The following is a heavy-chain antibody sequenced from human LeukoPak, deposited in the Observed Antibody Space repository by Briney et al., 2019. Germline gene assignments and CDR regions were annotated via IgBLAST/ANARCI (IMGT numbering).Heavy chain of an antibody. J-gene: IGHJ5*02. V-gene: IGHV3-21*01. Sequence: GGSLRLSCAASGFTFSSYSMNWVRQAPGKGLEWVSSISSSSSYIYYADSVKGRFTISRDNAKNSLYLQMNSMRAEDTAVYYGARDLVGALWFDPWGQGTLVTVSS. CDR2: ISSSSSYI. CDR1: GFTFSSYS. D-gene: IGHD1-26*01. CDR3: ARDLVGALWFDP.